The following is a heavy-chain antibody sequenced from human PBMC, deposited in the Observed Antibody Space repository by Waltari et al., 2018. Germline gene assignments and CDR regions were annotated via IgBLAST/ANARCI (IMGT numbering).Heavy chain of an antibody. J-gene: IGHJ4*02. CDR2: IYYSGST. CDR3: ARDRIPLMGYFDY. CDR1: GGCIRSSSNY. V-gene: IGHV4-39*07. D-gene: IGHD2-15*01. Sequence: QLQLQASGRGLVKPSETLSLTCTVPGGCIRSSSNYWGWIRQPPGKGLEWIGSIYYSGSTSYNPSLKSRVTISVDTSKNQFSLKLSSVTAADTAVYYCARDRIPLMGYFDYWGQGTLVTVSS.